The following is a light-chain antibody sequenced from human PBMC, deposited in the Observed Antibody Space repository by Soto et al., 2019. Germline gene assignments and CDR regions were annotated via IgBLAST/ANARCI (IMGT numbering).Light chain of an antibody. Sequence: EIVMTQSPATLSVSPGESATHSCRASQSVSRNLAWYQQKPGQAPRLLIYVASTRAAGIPARFSGSGSEAEFTLTISTLQSEDFAVYYCQQYNLWPYTFGQGTQLEIK. V-gene: IGKV3-15*01. J-gene: IGKJ2*01. CDR1: QSVSRN. CDR2: VAS. CDR3: QQYNLWPYT.